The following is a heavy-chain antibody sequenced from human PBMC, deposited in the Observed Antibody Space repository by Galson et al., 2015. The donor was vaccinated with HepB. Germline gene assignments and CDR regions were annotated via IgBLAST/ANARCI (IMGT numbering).Heavy chain of an antibody. J-gene: IGHJ3*02. V-gene: IGHV5-10-1*01. Sequence: QSGAEVKKPGESLRISCKGSGYSFTSYWISWVRQMPGKGLEWMGRIDPSDSYTNYSPSFRGHVTISADKSISTAYLQWSSLKASDTAMYYCARLSYSWNDVNAFDIWGQGTMVTVSS. D-gene: IGHD1-1*01. CDR1: GYSFTSYW. CDR3: ARLSYSWNDVNAFDI. CDR2: IDPSDSYT.